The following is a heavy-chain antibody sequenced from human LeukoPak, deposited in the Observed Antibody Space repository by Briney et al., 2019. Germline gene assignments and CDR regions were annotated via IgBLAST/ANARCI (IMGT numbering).Heavy chain of an antibody. Sequence: PSETLSLTCTVSGGSISSSSYYWGWIRQPPGKGLEWIGSIYYSGSTYYNPSLKSRVTISVDTSKNQFSLKLSSVTAADTAVYYCARAGGSYYKTDFDYWGRGTLVTVSS. CDR3: ARAGGSYYKTDFDY. CDR1: GGSISSSSYY. D-gene: IGHD1-26*01. J-gene: IGHJ4*02. CDR2: IYYSGST. V-gene: IGHV4-39*01.